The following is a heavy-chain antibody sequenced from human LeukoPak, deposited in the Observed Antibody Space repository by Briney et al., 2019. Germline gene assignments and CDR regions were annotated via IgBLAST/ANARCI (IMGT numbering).Heavy chain of an antibody. CDR1: GGTFSNYA. Sequence: ASVKVSCKASGGTFSNYAITWVRQAPGQGLEWMGWMNPNSGNTGYAQKFQGRVTITRNTSISTAYMELSSLRSEDTAVYYCARGRRLRYFDWLFSPTPFDYWGQGTLVTVSS. CDR3: ARGRRLRYFDWLFSPTPFDY. J-gene: IGHJ4*02. CDR2: MNPNSGNT. V-gene: IGHV1-8*03. D-gene: IGHD3-9*01.